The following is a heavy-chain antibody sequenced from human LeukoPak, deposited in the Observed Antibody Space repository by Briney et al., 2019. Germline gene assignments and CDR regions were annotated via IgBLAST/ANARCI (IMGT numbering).Heavy chain of an antibody. V-gene: IGHV3-33*06. Sequence: PGRSLRLSCAASGFTFSSYGMHWVRQAPGKGLEWVAVIWYDGSNKYYADSVKGRFTISRDNSKNTLYLQTNSLRAEDTAVYYCAKEIMVYAMVYFDYWGQGTLVTVSS. D-gene: IGHD2-8*01. CDR2: IWYDGSNK. J-gene: IGHJ4*02. CDR1: GFTFSSYG. CDR3: AKEIMVYAMVYFDY.